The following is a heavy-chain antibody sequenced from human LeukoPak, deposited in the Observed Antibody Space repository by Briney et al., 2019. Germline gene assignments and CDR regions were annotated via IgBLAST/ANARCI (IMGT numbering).Heavy chain of an antibody. CDR1: GFTFSSYA. J-gene: IGHJ4*02. V-gene: IGHV3-30-3*01. D-gene: IGHD6-13*01. CDR3: ASHGYSSSWYRFDY. CDR2: ISYDRSNK. Sequence: GGSLRLSCAASGFTFSSYAMHWVRQAPGKGLEWVAVISYDRSNKYYADSVKGRFTISRDNSKNTLYLQMNSLRAEDTAVYYCASHGYSSSWYRFDYWGQGTLVTVSS.